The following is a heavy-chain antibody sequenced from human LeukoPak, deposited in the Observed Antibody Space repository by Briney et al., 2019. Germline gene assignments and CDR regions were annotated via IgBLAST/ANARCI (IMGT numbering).Heavy chain of an antibody. J-gene: IGHJ4*02. CDR2: IYYSGST. Sequence: PSETLSLTCTVSGGSISSGGYYWSWIRQHPGKGLEWIGYIYYSGSTYYNPSLKSRVTISVDTSKNQFSLKLSSVTAADTAVYYCAAHWGYYGGNSFSVDYWGQGTLVTVSS. V-gene: IGHV4-31*03. D-gene: IGHD4-23*01. CDR1: GGSISSGGYY. CDR3: AAHWGYYGGNSFSVDY.